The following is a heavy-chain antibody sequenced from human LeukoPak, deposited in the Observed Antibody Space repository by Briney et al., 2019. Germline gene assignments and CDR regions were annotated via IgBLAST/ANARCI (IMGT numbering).Heavy chain of an antibody. CDR2: IIPILGTA. CDR1: GGTFSSYA. D-gene: IGHD6-6*01. Sequence: ASVKVSCKASGGTFSSYAISWVRQAPGQGLEWMGGIIPILGTANYAQKFQGRVTITADKSTSTAYMELSSLRSEDTAVYCCARDRIAAAYYYYMDVWGKGTTVTVSS. J-gene: IGHJ6*03. V-gene: IGHV1-69*10. CDR3: ARDRIAAAYYYYMDV.